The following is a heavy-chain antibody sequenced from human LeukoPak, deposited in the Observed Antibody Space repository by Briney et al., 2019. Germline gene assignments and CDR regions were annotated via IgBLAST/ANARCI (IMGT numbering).Heavy chain of an antibody. Sequence: PGGSLRLSCAASGFTFSSYSMNWVRQAPGKGLEWVSYISGSGSTTYYADSVKGRFTISRDNAKKSLSLETNTLRAEDTAVYYCARSSGGGVGIYYYGMDVWGQGTTVTVPS. CDR2: ISGSGSTT. V-gene: IGHV3-48*04. J-gene: IGHJ6*02. CDR3: ARSSGGGVGIYYYGMDV. CDR1: GFTFSSYS. D-gene: IGHD2-8*02.